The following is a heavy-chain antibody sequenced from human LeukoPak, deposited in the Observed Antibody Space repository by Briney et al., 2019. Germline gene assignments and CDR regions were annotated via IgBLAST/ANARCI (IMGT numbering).Heavy chain of an antibody. J-gene: IGHJ4*02. V-gene: IGHV1-69*05. CDR1: GGTFSSYA. CDR3: ARGEGGYDPFDY. CDR2: IIPIFGTA. D-gene: IGHD5-12*01. Sequence: GASVKVSCRASGGTFSSYAISWVRQAPGQGLEWMGRIIPIFGTANYAQKFQGRVTITTDESTSTAYMELSSLRSEDTAVYYCARGEGGYDPFDYWGQGTLVTVSS.